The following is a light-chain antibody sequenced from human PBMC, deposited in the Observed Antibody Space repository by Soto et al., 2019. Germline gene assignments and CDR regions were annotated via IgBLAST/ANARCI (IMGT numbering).Light chain of an antibody. CDR1: SSDIGAYNY. V-gene: IGLV2-14*01. Sequence: QSVLTQPASVSGSPGQSITISCTGSSSDIGAYNYVSWYQQHPGKAPKLMIYDVTNRPSGFSNRFSGSKSGSTASLTISGLQAEDEADYYCSSYTSSRIRVFGGGTKLTVL. J-gene: IGLJ3*02. CDR2: DVT. CDR3: SSYTSSRIRV.